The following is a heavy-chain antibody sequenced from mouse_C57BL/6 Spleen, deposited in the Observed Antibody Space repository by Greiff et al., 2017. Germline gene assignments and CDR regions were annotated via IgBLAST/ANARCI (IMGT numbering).Heavy chain of an antibody. D-gene: IGHD2-3*01. CDR2: FYPGSGSI. CDR3: AAHEDPGYDGYFDY. CDR1: GYTFTEYT. V-gene: IGHV1-62-2*01. J-gene: IGHJ2*01. Sequence: VQLQQSGAELVKPGASVKLSCKASGYTFTEYTIHWVQQRSGQGLEWIGWFYPGSGSIKYNEKFKDKATLTADKSSRTVFIQLSSLTSEDSAVYFCAAHEDPGYDGYFDYWGQGTTLTVSS.